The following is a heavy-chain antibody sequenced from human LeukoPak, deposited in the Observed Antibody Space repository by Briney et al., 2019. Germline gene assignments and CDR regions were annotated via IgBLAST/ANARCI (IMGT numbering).Heavy chain of an antibody. CDR2: IQYDESNK. Sequence: GGSLGLSCAASGFTFSSYGMHWVRQAPGKGLEWVAFIQYDESNKYYADSVKGRFTISRDNSKNTLYLQMNSLRAEDTAVYYCARRPTVAGMFDYWGQGTLVTVSS. D-gene: IGHD6-19*01. J-gene: IGHJ4*02. CDR3: ARRPTVAGMFDY. V-gene: IGHV3-30*12. CDR1: GFTFSSYG.